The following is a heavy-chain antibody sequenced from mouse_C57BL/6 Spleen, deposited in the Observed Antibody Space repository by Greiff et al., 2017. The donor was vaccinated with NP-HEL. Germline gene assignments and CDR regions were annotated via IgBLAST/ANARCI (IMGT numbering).Heavy chain of an antibody. CDR3: ARRGLRRRAGAMDY. CDR1: GYTFTDYY. V-gene: IGHV1-26*01. D-gene: IGHD2-2*01. J-gene: IGHJ4*01. CDR2: LNPNNGGT. Sequence: VQLQQSGPELVKPGASVKISCKASGYTFTDYYMNWVKQSHGKSLEWIGDLNPNNGGTSYNQKFKGKATLTVDKSSSTAYMALRSLTSEDSAVYYCARRGLRRRAGAMDYWGQGTSVTVSS.